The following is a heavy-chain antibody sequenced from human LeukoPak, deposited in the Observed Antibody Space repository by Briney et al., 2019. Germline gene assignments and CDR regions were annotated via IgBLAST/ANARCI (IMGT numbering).Heavy chain of an antibody. J-gene: IGHJ4*02. D-gene: IGHD6-19*01. CDR3: ARAPVAVAGAAVWY. CDR2: ISGYNGNT. Sequence: ASVKVSCKASGYTFTSYGISWVRQAPGQGLEWMGWISGYNGNTNYAPKLQGRVIMTTDTSTTTAYMELRSLTSDDTAVYYCARAPVAVAGAAVWYWGQGTLVTVSS. CDR1: GYTFTSYG. V-gene: IGHV1-18*01.